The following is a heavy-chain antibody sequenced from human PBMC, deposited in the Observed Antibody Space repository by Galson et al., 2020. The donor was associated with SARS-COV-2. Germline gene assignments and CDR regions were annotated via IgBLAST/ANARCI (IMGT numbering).Heavy chain of an antibody. CDR1: GFNFDDYA. Sequence: GGSLRLSCAASGFNFDDYAMHWVRQAPGKGLEWVSGISWNSGSIGYADSVKGRFTISRDNAKNSLYLQMNSLRAEDTALYYCASLGEMATITIWGQVTLVTVSS. V-gene: IGHV3-9*01. CDR3: ASLGEMATITI. J-gene: IGHJ4*02. CDR2: ISWNSGSI. D-gene: IGHD5-12*01.